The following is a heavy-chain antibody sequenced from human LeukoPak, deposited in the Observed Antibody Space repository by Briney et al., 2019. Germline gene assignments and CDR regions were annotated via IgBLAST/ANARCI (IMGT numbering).Heavy chain of an antibody. Sequence: SETLSLTRAVSGGSLSSYLWSWVRQPPGKGLEWVGYIYYSGNTSYKPSLKSRGTILVDTSKNQFTLKVSSVTAADTAVYYCARGQYSGSCFDNWGEGSLVTVSS. CDR2: IYYSGNT. CDR1: GGSLSSYL. V-gene: IGHV4-59*01. J-gene: IGHJ4*02. CDR3: ARGQYSGSCFDN. D-gene: IGHD1-26*01.